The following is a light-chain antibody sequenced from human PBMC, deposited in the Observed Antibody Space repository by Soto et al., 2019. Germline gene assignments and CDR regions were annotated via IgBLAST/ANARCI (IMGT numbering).Light chain of an antibody. CDR2: AAS. CDR3: QQSSITPRS. V-gene: IGKV1-39*01. J-gene: IGKJ1*01. CDR1: QSISNY. Sequence: DIRLTQSPSSLSASEGDRVTISCRASQSISNYLMWYQQKPGKAPNLLIFAASSLENGVPSRFSGSGSGTEFTLTISGLQPEDFGTYYCQQSSITPRSFGQGTRVEVK.